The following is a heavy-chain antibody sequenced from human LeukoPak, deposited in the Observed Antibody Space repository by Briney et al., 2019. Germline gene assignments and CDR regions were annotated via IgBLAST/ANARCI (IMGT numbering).Heavy chain of an antibody. CDR3: AGGYCSSTSCYNYGMDV. Sequence: ASVKVSCKASGYTFTSYGISWVRQAPGQGLEWMGWISAYNGNTNYAQKLQGRVTMTTDTSTSTAYMELRSLRSDDTAVYYCAGGYCSSTSCYNYGMDVWGQGTTVTVSS. CDR1: GYTFTSYG. V-gene: IGHV1-18*01. CDR2: ISAYNGNT. D-gene: IGHD2-2*01. J-gene: IGHJ6*02.